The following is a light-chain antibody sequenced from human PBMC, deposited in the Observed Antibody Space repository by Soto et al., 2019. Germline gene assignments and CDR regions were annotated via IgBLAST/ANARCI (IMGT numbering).Light chain of an antibody. CDR3: QQLNSYPRIT. V-gene: IGKV1-9*01. J-gene: IGKJ3*01. CDR2: AAS. CDR1: QGINSY. Sequence: DIQLTQSPSFLSASVGDRVTITCRASQGINSYLAWYQQKPGKAPKLLIYAASTLQSGVPSRFSGSGSGTEFTLTISSLQPEDFATYYCQQLNSYPRITFGPGTNVHV.